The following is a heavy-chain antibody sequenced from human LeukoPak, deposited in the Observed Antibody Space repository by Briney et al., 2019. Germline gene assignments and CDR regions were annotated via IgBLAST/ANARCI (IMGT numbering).Heavy chain of an antibody. J-gene: IGHJ4*02. Sequence: GGSLRLSCAASGFTFSSYAMHWVRQAPGKGLEWVAFVRSDGSNELYAESVKGRFTISRDNSKNTLYLQMKSLRAEDTAVYYCASTEVTTSYFDYWGQGTLVTVSS. CDR3: ASTEVTTSYFDY. CDR2: VRSDGSNE. D-gene: IGHD4-11*01. V-gene: IGHV3-30*02. CDR1: GFTFSSYA.